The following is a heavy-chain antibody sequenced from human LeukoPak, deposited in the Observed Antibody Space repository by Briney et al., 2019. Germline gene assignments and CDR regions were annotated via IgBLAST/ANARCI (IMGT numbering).Heavy chain of an antibody. CDR2: ISGSGGST. D-gene: IGHD5-18*01. Sequence: GGSLRLSCAASGFTFSSYAMSWVRQAPGKGLEWVSAISGSGGSTYHADSVNGRFTISRDNSKNTLYLQMNSLRAEDTAVYYCAKATLWLLDYWGQGNLVTVSS. V-gene: IGHV3-23*01. CDR3: AKATLWLLDY. J-gene: IGHJ4*02. CDR1: GFTFSSYA.